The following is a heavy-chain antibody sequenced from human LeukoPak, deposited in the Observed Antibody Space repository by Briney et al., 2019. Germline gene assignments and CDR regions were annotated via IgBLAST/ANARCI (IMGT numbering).Heavy chain of an antibody. V-gene: IGHV1-2*04. J-gene: IGHJ6*02. D-gene: IGHD3-3*01. CDR2: INPNSGGT. CDR1: GYTFTGYY. CDR3: ARASHDYDGMDV. Sequence: ASVKVSCKASGYTFTGYYMHWVRQAPGQGLEWMGRINPNSGGTNYAQKFQGWVTMTRDTSISTACMELSRLRSDDTAVYYCARASHDYDGMDVWGQGTTVTVSS.